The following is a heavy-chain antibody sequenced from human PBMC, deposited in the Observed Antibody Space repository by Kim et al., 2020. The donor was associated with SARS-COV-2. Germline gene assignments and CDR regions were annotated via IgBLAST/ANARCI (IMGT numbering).Heavy chain of an antibody. J-gene: IGHJ1*01. V-gene: IGHV3-49*04. CDR1: GFTFGDYS. Sequence: GGSLRLSCTGSGFTFGDYSLSWVRQAPGKGLEWVCFIKHKGSYGTTEYAASVEGRFTMSRDDAKSIVYLHMNSLKTEDTALYYCTRGSTDYPTEYFHHWGQGTLVTVSS. D-gene: IGHD4-17*01. CDR2: IKHKGSYGTT. CDR3: TRGSTDYPTEYFHH.